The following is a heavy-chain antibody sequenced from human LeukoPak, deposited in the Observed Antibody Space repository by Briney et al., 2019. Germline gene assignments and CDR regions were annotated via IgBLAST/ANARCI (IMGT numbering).Heavy chain of an antibody. V-gene: IGHV4-39*01. CDR3: ARHRVGATSGNPYYFDY. Sequence: SETLSLTRTVSGGSISSSSYYWGWIRQPPGKGLEWIGSMYYSGSTYYNPSLKSRVTISVDTSKNQFSLNLSSVTAADTAVYYCARHRVGATSGNPYYFDYWGQGTLVTVSS. J-gene: IGHJ4*02. CDR2: MYYSGST. D-gene: IGHD1-26*01. CDR1: GGSISSSSYY.